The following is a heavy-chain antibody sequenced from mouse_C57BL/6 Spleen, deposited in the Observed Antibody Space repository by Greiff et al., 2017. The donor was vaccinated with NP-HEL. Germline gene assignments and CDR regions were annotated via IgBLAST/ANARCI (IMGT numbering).Heavy chain of an antibody. J-gene: IGHJ3*01. V-gene: IGHV1-15*01. CDR2: IDPETGGT. D-gene: IGHD4-1*01. CDR1: GYTFTDYE. Sequence: VQRVESGAELVRPGASVTLSCKASGYTFTDYEMHWVKQTPVHGLEWIGAIDPETGGTAYNQKFKGKAILTADKSSSTAYMELRSLTSEDSAVYYCTVTGSPLFAYWGQGTLVTVSA. CDR3: TVTGSPLFAY.